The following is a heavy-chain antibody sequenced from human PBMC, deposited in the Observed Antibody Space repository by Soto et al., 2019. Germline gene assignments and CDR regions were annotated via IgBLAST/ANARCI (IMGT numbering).Heavy chain of an antibody. CDR3: ARGSSSSGDYY. CDR2: IYYSGST. CDR1: GGSISSYY. Sequence: LSLTCTVSGGSISSYYWSWIRQPPGKGLEWIGYIYYSGSTNYNPSLKSRVTISVDTSKNQFSLKLSSVTAADTAVYYCARGSSSSGDYYWGQGTLVTVSS. J-gene: IGHJ4*02. D-gene: IGHD6-6*01. V-gene: IGHV4-59*01.